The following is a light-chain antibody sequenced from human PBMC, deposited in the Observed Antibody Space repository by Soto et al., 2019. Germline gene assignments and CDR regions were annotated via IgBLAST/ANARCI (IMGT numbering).Light chain of an antibody. CDR2: DAS. CDR3: QQYNTYRT. Sequence: DIQVTQSPSTLSASVGDRVTITCRASQSISDWLAWYQQKPGKAPKLIIYDASSLESGVPSRFSGSGSGTEFTLTISSLQPDDFATYYCQQYNTYRTFGQGTKVDI. CDR1: QSISDW. J-gene: IGKJ1*01. V-gene: IGKV1-5*01.